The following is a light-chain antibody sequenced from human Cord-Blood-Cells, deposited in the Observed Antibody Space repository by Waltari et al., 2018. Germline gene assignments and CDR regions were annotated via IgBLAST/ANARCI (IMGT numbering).Light chain of an antibody. V-gene: IGLV2-14*01. CDR1: SSDGGGYNH. Sequence: QSALTQPASVSGSPGQSITISCTGTSSDGGGYNHVSWYQQHPGKAPKLMIYDVSKRPSGVSNRFSGSKSGNTASLTISGLQAEDEADYYCSSYTSSSTLVFGGGTKLTVL. J-gene: IGLJ2*01. CDR2: DVS. CDR3: SSYTSSSTLV.